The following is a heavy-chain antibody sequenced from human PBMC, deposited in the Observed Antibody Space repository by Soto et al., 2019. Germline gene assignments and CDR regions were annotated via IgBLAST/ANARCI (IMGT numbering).Heavy chain of an antibody. Sequence: ASVKVSCTASGYTFTSCDINWVRQAPAQGLEWMGWMNPNSGNTGYAQKFQGRVTMTRNTSISTAYMELSSLRSEDTAVYYCARGLIIFTGRFDPWGQGTLVSVSS. CDR3: ARGLIIFTGRFDP. CDR2: MNPNSGNT. J-gene: IGHJ5*02. D-gene: IGHD2-15*01. V-gene: IGHV1-8*01. CDR1: GYTFTSCD.